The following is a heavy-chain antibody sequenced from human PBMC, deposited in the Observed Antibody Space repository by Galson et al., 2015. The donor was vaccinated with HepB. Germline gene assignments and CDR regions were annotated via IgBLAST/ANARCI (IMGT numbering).Heavy chain of an antibody. D-gene: IGHD5-18*01. CDR2: IYYTGNT. CDR1: GASISSSLYY. Sequence: ETLSLTCTVSGASISSSLYYWVWVRQPPEKGLEWIGSIYYTGNTYYKSSLKSRVTITADMSKNQFSLKVNSVTAADTAVYYCARAAGDSSTYANDYGGQGALVTVSS. J-gene: IGHJ4*02. V-gene: IGHV4-39*07. CDR3: ARAAGDSSTYANDY.